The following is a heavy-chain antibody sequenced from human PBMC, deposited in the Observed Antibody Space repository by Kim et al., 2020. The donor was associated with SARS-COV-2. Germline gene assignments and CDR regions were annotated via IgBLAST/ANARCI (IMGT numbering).Heavy chain of an antibody. J-gene: IGHJ4*02. D-gene: IGHD5-12*01. CDR3: AREVRGYDHGYDY. Sequence: KYAQNLQGRVTMTTDTSTSTAYMGLRSLTSDDTAVYYCAREVRGYDHGYDYWGQGTLVTVSS. V-gene: IGHV1-18*01.